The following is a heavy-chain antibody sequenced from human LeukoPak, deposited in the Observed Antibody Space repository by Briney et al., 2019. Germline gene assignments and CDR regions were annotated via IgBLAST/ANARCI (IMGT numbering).Heavy chain of an antibody. D-gene: IGHD6-13*01. J-gene: IGHJ4*02. CDR1: GYTFTSYG. CDR2: ISAYNGNT. Sequence: ASVKVSCKASGYTFTSYGISWVRQAPGQGLEWMGWISAYNGNTNYAQKLQGRVTMTTDTSTSTAYMELRSLRSDDTAVYYCARDGWAAAVPTPFDYWGQGTLVTVSS. V-gene: IGHV1-18*01. CDR3: ARDGWAAAVPTPFDY.